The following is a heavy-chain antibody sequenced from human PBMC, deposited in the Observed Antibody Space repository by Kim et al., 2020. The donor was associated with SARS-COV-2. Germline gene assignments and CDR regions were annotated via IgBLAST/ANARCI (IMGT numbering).Heavy chain of an antibody. Sequence: YNPSLKSRVTISVDTSKNQFSLKLSSVTAADTAVYYCASGTTNLNWYFDLWGRGTLVTVSS. CDR3: ASGTTNLNWYFDL. D-gene: IGHD1-1*01. V-gene: IGHV4-59*01. J-gene: IGHJ2*01.